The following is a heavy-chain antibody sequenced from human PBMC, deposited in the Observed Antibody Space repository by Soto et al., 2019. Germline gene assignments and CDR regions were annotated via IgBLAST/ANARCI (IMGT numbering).Heavy chain of an antibody. CDR2: IYWDDDK. CDR1: GFSLTTSGVG. V-gene: IGHV2-5*02. Sequence: QITLKESCPTLVKPTQTLTLTCTFSGFSLTTSGVGVGWIRQPPGKALEWLALIYWDDDKRYSPSLKSRLTITKDTSKNQVVLTMTNMDPVDTATYYCAHDSSGLYGFDYWGQGTLVTVSS. CDR3: AHDSSGLYGFDY. J-gene: IGHJ4*02. D-gene: IGHD6-19*01.